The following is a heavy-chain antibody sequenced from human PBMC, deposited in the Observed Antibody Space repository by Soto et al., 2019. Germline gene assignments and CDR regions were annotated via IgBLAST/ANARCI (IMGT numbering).Heavy chain of an antibody. CDR3: VRDGVGAPPFDY. CDR2: IKGDGSST. V-gene: IGHV3-74*01. J-gene: IGHJ4*02. D-gene: IGHD1-26*01. CDR1: GFTFSSHW. Sequence: EVQLVESGGGLVQPGGSLRLSCAASGFTFSSHWMHWVRQAPGQGLVWVARIKGDGSSTSYADSVKGRFTISRDNAKNTVQLQMNSLRLDDTAVYYCVRDGVGAPPFDYWGQGAMVTVSS.